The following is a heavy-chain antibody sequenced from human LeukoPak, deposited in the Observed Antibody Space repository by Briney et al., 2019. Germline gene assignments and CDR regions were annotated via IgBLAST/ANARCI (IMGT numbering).Heavy chain of an antibody. Sequence: GGSLRLSCAASGFSFSGYWMTWVRQAPGKGLEWVSYISSSGSTIYYADSVKGRFTISRDNAKNSLYLQMNSLRADDTAVYYCARLSGDITVFDLWGQGTLVTVSS. V-gene: IGHV3-48*04. CDR1: GFSFSGYW. J-gene: IGHJ4*02. D-gene: IGHD1-20*01. CDR3: ARLSGDITVFDL. CDR2: ISSSGSTI.